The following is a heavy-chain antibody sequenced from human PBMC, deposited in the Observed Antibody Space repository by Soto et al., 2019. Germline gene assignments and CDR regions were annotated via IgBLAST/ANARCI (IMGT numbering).Heavy chain of an antibody. V-gene: IGHV1-69*06. CDR2: IIPIFGTA. J-gene: IGHJ5*02. D-gene: IGHD1-7*01. Sequence: QVQLVQSGAEVKKPGSSVKVSCKASGGTFSSYAISWVRQAPGQGLEWMGGIIPIFGTANYAQKFQGRVTITADKSTSTAYMELSSLRSEDTAVYYCARTHLTGTPPHPLRENWFDPWGQGTLVTVSS. CDR3: ARTHLTGTPPHPLRENWFDP. CDR1: GGTFSSYA.